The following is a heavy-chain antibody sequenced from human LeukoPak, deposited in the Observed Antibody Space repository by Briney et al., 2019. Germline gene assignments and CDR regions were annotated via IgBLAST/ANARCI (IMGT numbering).Heavy chain of an antibody. CDR3: ARVPARSSGYSY. CDR2: ISYSGST. Sequence: SETLSLACTVSGGSISSYYWSWIRQPPGKGLEWIGYISYSGSTNYNPSLKSRVTISVDTSKNQFSLKLSSVTAADTAVYYCARVPARSSGYSYWGQGTLVTVSS. J-gene: IGHJ4*02. V-gene: IGHV4-59*12. CDR1: GGSISSYY. D-gene: IGHD3-22*01.